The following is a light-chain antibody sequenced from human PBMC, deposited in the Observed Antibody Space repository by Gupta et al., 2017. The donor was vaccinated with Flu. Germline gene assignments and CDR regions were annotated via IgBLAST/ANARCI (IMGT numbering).Light chain of an antibody. CDR2: DAS. V-gene: IGKV3D-20*01. CDR1: HSVISSY. J-gene: IGKJ5*01. Sequence: EIVLTQSPATLSLSSGARATLSCGASHSVISSYLAWYQQKPGLAPRLLIYDASSRATGIPDRFSGSGSGTDFTLTISRLEPEDFAVYYCQQYGSSPITFGQGTRLEIK. CDR3: QQYGSSPIT.